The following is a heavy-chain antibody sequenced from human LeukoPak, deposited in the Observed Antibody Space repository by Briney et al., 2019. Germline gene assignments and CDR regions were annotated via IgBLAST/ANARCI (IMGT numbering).Heavy chain of an antibody. CDR1: GFTVSSNY. Sequence: GGSLRLSCAASGFTVSSNYMSWVRQAPGKGLEWVSVIYSGGTTYYADSVKGRFTISRDNSKNTLYLQMNSLRAEDTAMYYCARGPYGDYGYFDYWGQGTLVTVSS. CDR2: IYSGGTT. D-gene: IGHD4-17*01. CDR3: ARGPYGDYGYFDY. V-gene: IGHV3-53*01. J-gene: IGHJ4*02.